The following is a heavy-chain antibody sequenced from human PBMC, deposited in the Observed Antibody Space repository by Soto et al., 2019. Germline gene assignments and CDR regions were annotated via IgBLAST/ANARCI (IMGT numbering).Heavy chain of an antibody. CDR2: ISPNGGST. D-gene: IGHD1-26*01. J-gene: IGHJ4*02. Sequence: ASVQVSCAACGYRHSNYYIHWVRQAPGQGLDWIAIISPNGGSTNFTQKFQGRVPLTRDTSTSTVYMDLSSLKSVDKAVYYCARGLGAGDYWGQGTLVTVSS. CDR1: GYRHSNYY. V-gene: IGHV1-46*01. CDR3: ARGLGAGDY.